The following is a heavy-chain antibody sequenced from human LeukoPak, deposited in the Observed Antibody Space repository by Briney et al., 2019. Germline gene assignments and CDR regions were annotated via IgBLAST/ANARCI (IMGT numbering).Heavy chain of an antibody. CDR2: IYSSGST. D-gene: IGHD2-15*01. Sequence: SETLSLTCAVSGYSISSGYYWGWIRQPAGKGGEWIGRIYSSGSTSYNPSLKSRVSISVDASRNQFSLKLSSVTAADTAIYFCARAYQGWWLDPWGQGTLVTVSS. CDR3: ARAYQGWWLDP. V-gene: IGHV4-38-2*01. J-gene: IGHJ5*02. CDR1: GYSISSGYY.